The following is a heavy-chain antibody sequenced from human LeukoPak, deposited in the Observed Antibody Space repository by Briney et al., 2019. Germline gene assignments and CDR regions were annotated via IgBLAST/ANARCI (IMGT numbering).Heavy chain of an antibody. Sequence: ASVKVSCNASGYTFTSCGISWVRKAHGQGLERMGWISAYNGNTNYAQKLQDRVTMTTDTSTSTAYMELRSLRSDDTAVYYCARDEDYCSSTSCENAAWFDPWGQGTLVTVSS. CDR2: ISAYNGNT. J-gene: IGHJ5*02. CDR3: ARDEDYCSSTSCENAAWFDP. CDR1: GYTFTSCG. D-gene: IGHD2-2*01. V-gene: IGHV1-18*01.